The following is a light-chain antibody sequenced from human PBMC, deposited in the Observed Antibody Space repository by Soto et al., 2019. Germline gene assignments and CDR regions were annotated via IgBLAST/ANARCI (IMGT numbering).Light chain of an antibody. CDR3: QQDAKNLPPVT. CDR1: RSVSTN. Sequence: DIILTQSPATLSVSPGERATLSCRASRSVSTNLAWYQHKLGQGPRLLIYGASTRVTGVPARFSGSGSGTVFAFIIRYLKSEDFGVYYCQQDAKNLPPVTFGGGTKVEI. V-gene: IGKV3-15*01. J-gene: IGKJ4*01. CDR2: GAS.